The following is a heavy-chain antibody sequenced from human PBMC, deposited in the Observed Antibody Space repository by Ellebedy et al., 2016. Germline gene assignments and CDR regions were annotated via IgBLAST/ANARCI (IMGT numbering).Heavy chain of an antibody. J-gene: IGHJ4*02. V-gene: IGHV3-33*01. D-gene: IGHD4-17*01. CDR1: GFRFSDYG. Sequence: GGSLRLXCAASGFRFSDYGMHWVRQAPGKGLEWVALIWYDGKNKYYGDSVKGRFTISRDDSKNRVYLQMNSLRVEDTGVYFCARDATGDYGDPTGDYWGQGTLVAVSS. CDR2: IWYDGKNK. CDR3: ARDATGDYGDPTGDY.